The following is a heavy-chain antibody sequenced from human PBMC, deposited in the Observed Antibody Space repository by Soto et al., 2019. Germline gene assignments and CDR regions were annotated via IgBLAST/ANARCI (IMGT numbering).Heavy chain of an antibody. V-gene: IGHV1-2*02. J-gene: IGHJ4*02. Sequence: GASVKVSCKASGYSFSGYYIHWLRQAPGQGLEWMGWIYPNSGDTKSAQKFQGRLTLTRDTSITTAYMELSSLRSDDTAIYYCASLQTSGWYRGHCGQRTLVTASS. CDR1: GYSFSGYY. CDR2: IYPNSGDT. D-gene: IGHD6-19*01. CDR3: ASLQTSGWYRGH.